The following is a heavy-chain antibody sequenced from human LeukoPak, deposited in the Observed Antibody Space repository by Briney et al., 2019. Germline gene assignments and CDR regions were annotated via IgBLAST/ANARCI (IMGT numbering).Heavy chain of an antibody. CDR2: INPNSGGT. Sequence: GASVKVSCKASGYTFTGYYMHWVRQAPGQGLEWXXXINPNSGGTNYAQKFQGRVTMTRDTSISTAYMELSRLRSDDTAVYYCARGPPLKAFGFDSWGQGTLVTVSS. CDR1: GYTFTGYY. V-gene: IGHV1-2*02. J-gene: IGHJ5*02. CDR3: ARGPPLKAFGFDS.